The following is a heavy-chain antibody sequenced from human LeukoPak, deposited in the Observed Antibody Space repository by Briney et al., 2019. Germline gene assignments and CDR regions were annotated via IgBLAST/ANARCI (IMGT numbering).Heavy chain of an antibody. CDR1: GYTFTSYY. V-gene: IGHV1-46*01. Sequence: ASVKVSCKASGYTFTSYYMHWVRQAPGQGLEWMGIINPSGGSTSYAQKFQGRVTMTRDMSTSTVYMELSSLRSEDTAVYYCARGEWELRFGLGYFDYWGQGTLVTVSS. CDR2: INPSGGST. D-gene: IGHD1-26*01. CDR3: ARGEWELRFGLGYFDY. J-gene: IGHJ4*02.